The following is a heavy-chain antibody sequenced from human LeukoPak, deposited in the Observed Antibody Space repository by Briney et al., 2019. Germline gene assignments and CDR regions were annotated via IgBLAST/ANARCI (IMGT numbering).Heavy chain of an antibody. V-gene: IGHV1-18*01. CDR3: ARGSLAYDILTGPPRDYYYMDV. CDR1: GYTFGSFG. Sequence: ASVKVSCKTSGYTFGSFGITWVRRAPGQGLEWMGWIDTYHADTKSAQKFQGRLTMTTDTSTSTAYMELRSLRSDDTAVYYCARGSLAYDILTGPPRDYYYMDVWGKGTTVTVSS. J-gene: IGHJ6*03. D-gene: IGHD3-9*01. CDR2: IDTYHADT.